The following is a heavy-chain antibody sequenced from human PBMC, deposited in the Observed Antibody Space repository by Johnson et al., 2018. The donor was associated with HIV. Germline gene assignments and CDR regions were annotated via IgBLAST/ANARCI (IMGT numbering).Heavy chain of an antibody. CDR3: ASPEAPYYDILTGYYDAFDI. Sequence: VQLVESGGGLVRPGESLRLSCVASGFTFSGYWMTWVRQAPGKGLEWVSVIYSGGSTYYADSVKGRFTISRDNSKNTLYLQMNSLRAEDTAVYYCASPEAPYYDILTGYYDAFDIWGQGTMVTVSS. J-gene: IGHJ3*02. CDR2: IYSGGST. D-gene: IGHD3-9*01. V-gene: IGHV3-66*02. CDR1: GFTFSGYW.